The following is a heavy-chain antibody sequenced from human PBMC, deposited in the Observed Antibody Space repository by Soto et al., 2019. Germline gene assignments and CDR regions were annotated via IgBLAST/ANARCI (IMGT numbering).Heavy chain of an antibody. Sequence: GESLKISCKVSGYNFTAFWLGWVRQMPGKDLEWMANIHPLDSETNYGPSFQGQVTISADKSITTAFLHWSNLKTSDPGISFCAKLGCPGAIYFDSWGKGSLVTVS. CDR3: AKLGCPGAIYFDS. D-gene: IGHD6-25*01. V-gene: IGHV5-51*01. J-gene: IGHJ4*02. CDR1: GYNFTAFW. CDR2: IHPLDSET.